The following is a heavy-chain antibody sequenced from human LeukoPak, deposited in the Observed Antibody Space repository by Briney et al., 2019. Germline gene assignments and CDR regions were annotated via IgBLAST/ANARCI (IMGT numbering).Heavy chain of an antibody. J-gene: IGHJ3*02. CDR2: IIPILGIA. D-gene: IGHD5-12*01. Sequence: ASVKVSCKASGGTFSSYAISWVRQAPGQGLEWMGRIIPILGIANYAQKFQGRVTITADKSTSTAYMELSSLGSEDTAVYYCASPIRYSGYDWDAFDIWGQGTMVTVSS. CDR3: ASPIRYSGYDWDAFDI. V-gene: IGHV1-69*04. CDR1: GGTFSSYA.